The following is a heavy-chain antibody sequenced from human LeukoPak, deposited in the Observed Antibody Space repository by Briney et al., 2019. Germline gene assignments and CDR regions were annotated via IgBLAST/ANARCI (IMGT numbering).Heavy chain of an antibody. CDR3: ARDRDDYYDSSDLDY. CDR2: ISYDGSNK. Sequence: GGSLRLSFSAPGFTFSSYGMHWVRQAPGQGLGGGAVISYDGSNKYYADSVKGRFTISRDNAKNSLYLQMNSLRAEDTAVYYCARDRDDYYDSSDLDYWGQGTLVTVSS. V-gene: IGHV3-30*03. D-gene: IGHD3-22*01. CDR1: GFTFSSYG. J-gene: IGHJ4*02.